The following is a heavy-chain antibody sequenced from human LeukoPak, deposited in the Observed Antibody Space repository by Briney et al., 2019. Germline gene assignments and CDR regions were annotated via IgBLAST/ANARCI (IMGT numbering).Heavy chain of an antibody. D-gene: IGHD2-15*01. J-gene: IGHJ5*02. CDR3: ARHKVVVAAGWFDP. Sequence: PSETLALTCTVSVGSFSIRSYYGGWVPQPPGKGLEWVESIYCSGSTYYNPSLKSRDTISLITSNNQLCLKLGFVTAADTAVYYCARHKVVVAAGWFDPWGQGTLVTVSS. CDR1: VGSFSIRSYY. CDR2: IYCSGST. V-gene: IGHV4-39*01.